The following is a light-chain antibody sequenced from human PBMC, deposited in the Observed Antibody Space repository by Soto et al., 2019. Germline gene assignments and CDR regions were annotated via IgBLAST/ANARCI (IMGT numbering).Light chain of an antibody. Sequence: QSVLTQPPSLSGAPGQRVSISCTGSNSNIGAGYDVHWYQQVPGTAPKLLIYSNNNRLSGVPDRFSGSKSGTSASLAITGLQAEDEADYYCQSYDGSLSGSVVFGGGTKVTVL. CDR2: SNN. V-gene: IGLV1-40*01. J-gene: IGLJ2*01. CDR3: QSYDGSLSGSVV. CDR1: NSNIGAGYD.